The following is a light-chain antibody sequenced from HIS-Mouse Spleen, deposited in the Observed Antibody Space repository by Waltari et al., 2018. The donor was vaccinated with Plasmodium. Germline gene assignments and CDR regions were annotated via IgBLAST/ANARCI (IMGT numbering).Light chain of an antibody. CDR1: QSISSS. J-gene: IGKJ2*01. Sequence: IQMTPSPSTLSPSVRDIVTITSRASQSISSSLAWYHQKPGKAPKLLIYKASSLESGVPSRFSGSGSGTEFTLTISSLQPDDFATYYCKQYNSYYTFGQGTKLEIK. V-gene: IGKV1-5*03. CDR3: KQYNSYYT. CDR2: KAS.